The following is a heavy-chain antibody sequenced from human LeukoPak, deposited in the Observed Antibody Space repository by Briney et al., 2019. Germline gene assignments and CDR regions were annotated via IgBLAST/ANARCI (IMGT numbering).Heavy chain of an antibody. Sequence: GGSLRLSCAASGFTFSSYGMHWVRQAPGKGLEWVAVISHDGSNKYYADSVKGRFTISRDNSKNTLYLQMNSLRAEDTAVYYCAKSRILGERASGMDVWGQGTTVTVSS. CDR2: ISHDGSNK. D-gene: IGHD2/OR15-2a*01. J-gene: IGHJ6*02. CDR1: GFTFSSYG. V-gene: IGHV3-30*18. CDR3: AKSRILGERASGMDV.